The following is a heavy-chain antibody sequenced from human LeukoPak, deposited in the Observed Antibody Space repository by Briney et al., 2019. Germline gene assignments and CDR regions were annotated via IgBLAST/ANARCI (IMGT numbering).Heavy chain of an antibody. CDR2: MNPNSGNT. V-gene: IGHV1-8*02. CDR1: GGTFSSYA. J-gene: IGHJ4*02. Sequence: GASVKVSCKASGGTFSSYAISWVRQATGQGLEWMGWMNPNSGNTGYAQKFQGRVTMTRNTSISTAYMELSSLRSEDTAVYYCARGGALRFLEWRARRSDFDYWGQGTLVTVSS. D-gene: IGHD3-3*01. CDR3: ARGGALRFLEWRARRSDFDY.